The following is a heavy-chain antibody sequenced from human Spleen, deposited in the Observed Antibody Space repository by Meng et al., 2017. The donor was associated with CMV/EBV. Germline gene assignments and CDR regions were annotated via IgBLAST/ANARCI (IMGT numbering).Heavy chain of an antibody. D-gene: IGHD6-6*01. J-gene: IGHJ4*02. CDR2: ISSSGSTI. Sequence: GESLKISCAASGFTFSRYEMNWVRQAPGKGLKWVSYISSSGSTIYYADSVKGRFTISRDDAKNSLYLQMNSLRAEDTAVYYCARERRVWGLDYWGQGTLVTVSS. CDR3: ARERRVWGLDY. V-gene: IGHV3-48*03. CDR1: GFTFSRYE.